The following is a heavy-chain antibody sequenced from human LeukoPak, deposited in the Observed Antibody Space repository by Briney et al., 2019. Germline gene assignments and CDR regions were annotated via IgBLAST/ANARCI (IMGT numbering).Heavy chain of an antibody. CDR2: IKQDGSEK. V-gene: IGHV3-7*01. Sequence: PGGSLRLSCAASGFTFSSYWMSWVRQAPGKGLEWVGNIKQDGSEKYYVDSVKGRFTISRDNPKNLVYLQMNSLRAEDTAVYYCARGANEYDSGGYFFLAEYLQHWGQGTLVTVSS. D-gene: IGHD3-22*01. CDR3: ARGANEYDSGGYFFLAEYLQH. CDR1: GFTFSSYW. J-gene: IGHJ1*01.